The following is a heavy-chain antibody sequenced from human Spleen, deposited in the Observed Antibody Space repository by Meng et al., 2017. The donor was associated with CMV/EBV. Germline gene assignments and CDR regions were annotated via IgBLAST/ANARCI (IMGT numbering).Heavy chain of an antibody. CDR3: AKDLGGGGYGMDV. Sequence: GESLKISCAASGFTFSSYAMNWVRQAPGKGLEWVSTISGSGGRTYYADSAKGRFTISRDTSKNTLYLQMNSLRAEDTAVYYCAKDLGGGGYGMDVWGQGTTVTVSS. V-gene: IGHV3-23*01. D-gene: IGHD3-16*01. J-gene: IGHJ6*02. CDR2: ISGSGGRT. CDR1: GFTFSSYA.